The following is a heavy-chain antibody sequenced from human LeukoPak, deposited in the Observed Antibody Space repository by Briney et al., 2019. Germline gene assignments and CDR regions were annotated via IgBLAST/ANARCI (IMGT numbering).Heavy chain of an antibody. CDR3: ARGPPYDSSGYYVD. Sequence: PSQTLSLTCIVSGGSINSGGDSYWAWIRQPAAKGLEWIGRIYPSGSTQYNPSLKSRVTISVDTSKNQFSLKLSSVTAADTAVYYCARGPPYDSSGYYVDWGQGTLVTVSS. D-gene: IGHD3-22*01. J-gene: IGHJ4*02. CDR2: IYPSGST. CDR1: GGSINSGGDSY. V-gene: IGHV4-61*02.